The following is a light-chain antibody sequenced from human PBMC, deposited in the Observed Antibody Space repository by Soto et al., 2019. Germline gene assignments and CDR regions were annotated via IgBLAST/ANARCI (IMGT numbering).Light chain of an antibody. Sequence: DTQMTQSPSSLSASVAERVTITCRASQNIFDFLNWYQQKPGKAPKFLIYDASSLESGVPSRFSGSGSGTEFTLTISNLQPDDFATYFCKLYNNYPRTFGQGTKVDI. CDR1: QNIFDF. CDR3: KLYNNYPRT. V-gene: IGKV1-5*01. CDR2: DAS. J-gene: IGKJ1*01.